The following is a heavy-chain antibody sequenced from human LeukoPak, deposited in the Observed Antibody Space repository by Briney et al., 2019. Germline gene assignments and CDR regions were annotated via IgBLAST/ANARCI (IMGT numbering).Heavy chain of an antibody. Sequence: SETLSLTCTVSGDSISSSYYWGWIRQPPGKGLEWIGSIYYSGSTYYNPSLKSRVTISVDTSKNQFSLKLSSVTAADTAVYYCARLLLFDYWGQGTLVTVSS. CDR3: ARLLLFDY. D-gene: IGHD3-22*01. V-gene: IGHV4-39*01. CDR2: IYYSGST. CDR1: GDSISSSYY. J-gene: IGHJ4*02.